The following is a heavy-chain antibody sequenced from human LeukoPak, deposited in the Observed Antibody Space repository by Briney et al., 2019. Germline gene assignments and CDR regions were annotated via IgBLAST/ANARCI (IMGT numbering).Heavy chain of an antibody. CDR2: IYRSGNT. CDR1: GGSISSSNW. J-gene: IGHJ5*02. Sequence: SETLSLTCAVSGGSISSSNWWSWVRQPPGKGLEWLGEIYRSGNTNYNPSLKRRVTISVDLSKNQFSLNLRSVTAADTAVYYCGRNMARGVVVDIWGQGTLVTVSS. CDR3: GRNMARGVVVDI. D-gene: IGHD3-22*01. V-gene: IGHV4-4*02.